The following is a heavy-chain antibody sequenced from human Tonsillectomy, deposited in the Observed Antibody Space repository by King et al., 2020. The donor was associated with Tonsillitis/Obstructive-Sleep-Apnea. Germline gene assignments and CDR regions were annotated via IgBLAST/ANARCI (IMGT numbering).Heavy chain of an antibody. CDR1: GFPFRTYV. V-gene: IGHV3-33*01. J-gene: IGHJ4*02. Sequence: VQLVESGGGVVQPGGSLRLSCIASGFPFRTYVMHWVRQAPGKGLEWVAVIWHDGMNQNYADSLKGRFTISRDNSENTLFLEMSSLRAEDTAVYYCVRDPYTPLPLRAFDYWGQGALVTVSS. CDR3: VRDPYTPLPLRAFDY. CDR2: IWHDGMNQ.